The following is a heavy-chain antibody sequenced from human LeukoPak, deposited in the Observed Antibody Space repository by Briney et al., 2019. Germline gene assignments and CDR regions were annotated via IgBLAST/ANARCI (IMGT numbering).Heavy chain of an antibody. CDR1: GFTFSDYY. D-gene: IGHD1-26*01. J-gene: IGHJ6*02. CDR3: ARGGAHGMDV. Sequence: KSGRSLRLSCAASGFTFSDYYMTWIRQAPGKGLDWVSYISGVASDIHYGESVKGRFTISRDNAKNSVYLQMNSLRTEDTAVYFCARGGAHGMDVWGQGTTVTVSS. V-gene: IGHV3-11*01. CDR2: ISGVASDI.